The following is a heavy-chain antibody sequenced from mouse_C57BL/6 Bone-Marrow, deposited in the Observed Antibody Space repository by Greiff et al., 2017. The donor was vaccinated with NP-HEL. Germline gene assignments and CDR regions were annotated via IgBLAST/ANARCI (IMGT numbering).Heavy chain of an antibody. CDR2: SRNKANDYTT. V-gene: IGHV7-1*01. Sequence: EVKLMESGGGLVQSGRSLRLSCATSGFTFSDFYMEWVRQAPGKGLEWIAASRNKANDYTTEYSASVKGRFIVSRDTSQSILYLQMNALRAEDTAIYYCARDDYYSNSSYAMDYWGQGTSVTVSS. D-gene: IGHD2-5*01. CDR1: GFTFSDFY. J-gene: IGHJ4*01. CDR3: ARDDYYSNSSYAMDY.